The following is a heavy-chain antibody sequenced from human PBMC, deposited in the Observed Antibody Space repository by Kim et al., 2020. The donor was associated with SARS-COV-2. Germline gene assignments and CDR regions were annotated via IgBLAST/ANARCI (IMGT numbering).Heavy chain of an antibody. D-gene: IGHD3-10*01. Sequence: SETLSLTCTVSGGSVSSGSYYWSWIRQPPGKGLEWIGYIYYSGSTNYNPSLKSRVTISVDTSKNQFSLKLSSVTAADTAVYYCARDGFGFGELPVKNWF. CDR2: IYYSGST. CDR1: GGSVSSGSYY. V-gene: IGHV4-61*01. J-gene: IGHJ5*01. CDR3: ARDGFGFGELPVKNWF.